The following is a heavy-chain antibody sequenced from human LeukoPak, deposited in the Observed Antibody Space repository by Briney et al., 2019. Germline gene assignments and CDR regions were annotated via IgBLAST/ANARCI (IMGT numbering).Heavy chain of an antibody. CDR1: GGSISSGDYY. J-gene: IGHJ4*02. Sequence: SETLSLTCTVSGGSISSGDYYWSWIRQPPGKSLEWIGYICYSGSTYYNPSLKSRVTISVDTSKNQFSLKLSSVTAADTAVYYCARGLGYCSSTSCYYYFDYWGQGTLVTVSS. V-gene: IGHV4-30-4*01. D-gene: IGHD2-2*01. CDR3: ARGLGYCSSTSCYYYFDY. CDR2: ICYSGST.